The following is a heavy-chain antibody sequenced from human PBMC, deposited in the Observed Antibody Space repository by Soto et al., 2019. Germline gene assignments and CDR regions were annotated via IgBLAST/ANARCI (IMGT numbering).Heavy chain of an antibody. CDR3: AREPYYYDTSGYYYFFDY. Sequence: QVQLQQSGPGLVKPSQTLSLTCAISGDSVSANSAAWNWIRQSPSRGLEWLGRTYYRSQWFNDYAVSVKSRITINPDTSKNQFSLQLNSVTPEDTAVYYCAREPYYYDTSGYYYFFDYWGQGTLVTVSS. D-gene: IGHD3-22*01. CDR2: TYYRSQWFN. J-gene: IGHJ4*02. CDR1: GDSVSANSAA. V-gene: IGHV6-1*01.